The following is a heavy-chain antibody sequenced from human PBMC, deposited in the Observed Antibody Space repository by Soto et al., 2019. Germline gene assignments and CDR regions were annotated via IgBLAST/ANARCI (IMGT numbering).Heavy chain of an antibody. D-gene: IGHD2-15*01. CDR1: GGTFSSYA. J-gene: IGHJ4*02. Sequence: QVQLVQSGAEVKKPGSSVKVSCKASGGTFSSYAISWVRQAPGQGLEWMGGIIPIFGTANYAQKFQGRVTITADKSTSTAYMELSSLRSEDTAVYYCARAFNPTPGYCSGGSGYRFDYWGQGTLVTVSS. CDR3: ARAFNPTPGYCSGGSGYRFDY. V-gene: IGHV1-69*06. CDR2: IIPIFGTA.